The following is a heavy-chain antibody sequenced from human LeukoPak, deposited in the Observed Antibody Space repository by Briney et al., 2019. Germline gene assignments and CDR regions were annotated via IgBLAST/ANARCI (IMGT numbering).Heavy chain of an antibody. V-gene: IGHV4-59*08. Sequence: SETLSLTCTVSGGSISSYYWSWIRQPPGKGLEWIGYIYYSGSTNYNPSLKSRVTISVDTSKNQFSLKLSSVTAADTAVYYCASSYYYGSGSPTPFDYWGQGTLVTVSS. CDR1: GGSISSYY. D-gene: IGHD3-10*01. CDR3: ASSYYYGSGSPTPFDY. J-gene: IGHJ4*02. CDR2: IYYSGST.